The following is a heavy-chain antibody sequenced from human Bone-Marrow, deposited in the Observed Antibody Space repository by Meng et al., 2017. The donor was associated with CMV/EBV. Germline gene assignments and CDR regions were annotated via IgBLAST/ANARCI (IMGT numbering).Heavy chain of an antibody. V-gene: IGHV1-46*01. Sequence: SCQASGYTFTSYYLHWVRQAPGQGLEWMGIINPSGGCTSYAQKFQGRVTMTRDTSTSTVYMELSSLRSEDTAVYYCARAGVLRFCADWGQGTLVTVSS. J-gene: IGHJ4*02. CDR2: INPSGGCT. CDR3: ARAGVLRFCAD. CDR1: GYTFTSYY. D-gene: IGHD3-3*01.